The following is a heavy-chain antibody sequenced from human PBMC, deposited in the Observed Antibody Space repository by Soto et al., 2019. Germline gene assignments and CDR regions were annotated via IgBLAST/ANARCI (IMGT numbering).Heavy chain of an antibody. Sequence: GESLKISCKDSKYSFNTYWIAWVRQMPGKGLEWMGIIYPSDSDTRYSPSFQGQVTFSVDKSISTAYLQWSSLKASDTAMYYCARPSRSGRDFAYWGQGTLVTVSS. D-gene: IGHD6-19*01. CDR2: IYPSDSDT. V-gene: IGHV5-51*01. CDR1: KYSFNTYW. J-gene: IGHJ4*02. CDR3: ARPSRSGRDFAY.